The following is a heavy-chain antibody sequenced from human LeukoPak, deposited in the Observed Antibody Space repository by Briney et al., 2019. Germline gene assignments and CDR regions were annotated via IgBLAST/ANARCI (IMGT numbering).Heavy chain of an antibody. Sequence: GGSLRLSCAASGFRFFTYAMTWVRQTPGKGLEWLGRIDSKTNIHATAYAASVKGRFTISRTDSENTAYLQMSSLRTEDTAVYHCTRDSGTYNWLDPWGQGTLVTVSS. CDR2: IDSKTNIHAT. CDR1: GFRFFTYA. CDR3: TRDSGTYNWLDP. J-gene: IGHJ5*02. V-gene: IGHV3-73*01. D-gene: IGHD1-26*01.